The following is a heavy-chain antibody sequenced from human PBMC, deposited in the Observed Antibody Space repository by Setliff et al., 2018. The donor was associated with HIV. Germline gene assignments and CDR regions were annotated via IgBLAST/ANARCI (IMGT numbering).Heavy chain of an antibody. CDR3: AREDSSYHYFDY. V-gene: IGHV4-34*01. Sequence: PSETLSLTCAVYGGSFSGYYWSWIRQPPGKELEYLGSIHHSGSTYYSPSLKSRVTISADTSKNQFSLKPTSVTAADTAVYYCAREDSSYHYFDYWGQGMLVTVSS. D-gene: IGHD6-6*01. J-gene: IGHJ4*02. CDR1: GGSFSGYY. CDR2: IHHSGST.